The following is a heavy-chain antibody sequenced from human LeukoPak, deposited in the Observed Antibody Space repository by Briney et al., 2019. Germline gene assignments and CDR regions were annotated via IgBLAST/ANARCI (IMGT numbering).Heavy chain of an antibody. J-gene: IGHJ6*03. CDR3: AGGGPRKGYDILTGYYHHYYHMDV. D-gene: IGHD3-9*01. V-gene: IGHV3-30*03. CDR2: ISYDGSNK. Sequence: GGSLRLSCAASGFTFSSYGMHWVRQAPGKGLEWVAVISYDGSNKYYADSVKGRFTISRDNAKNSLYLQMNSLRAEDTAVYYCAGGGPRKGYDILTGYYHHYYHMDVWGKGTTVTVSS. CDR1: GFTFSSYG.